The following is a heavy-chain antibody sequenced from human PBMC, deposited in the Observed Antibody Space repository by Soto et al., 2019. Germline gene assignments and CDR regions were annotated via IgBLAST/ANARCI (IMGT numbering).Heavy chain of an antibody. J-gene: IGHJ6*02. CDR2: IKTKAEGGAT. V-gene: IGHV3-15*07. Sequence: EVQLVESGGGLVKPGGSLRLSCAASEFTITNAWMNWVRQAPGKGLEWVGRIKTKAEGGATDYAAPLKGRFTISRDDSRNTLFLQMNSLKTEDTAVYYYTTGSVEGVWGQGATVTVSS. D-gene: IGHD2-15*01. CDR1: EFTITNAW. CDR3: TTGSVEGV.